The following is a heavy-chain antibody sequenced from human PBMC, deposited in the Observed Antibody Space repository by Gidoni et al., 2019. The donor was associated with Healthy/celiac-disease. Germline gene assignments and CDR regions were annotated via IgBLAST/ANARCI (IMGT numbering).Heavy chain of an antibody. CDR3: AKDQSSGWYYFDY. V-gene: IGHV3-43*01. Sequence: EVHLVESVGVVVQPGGSLRLSCAASGFTFDDYTMHWVRQAPGKGLEWVSLISWDGGSTYYADSVKGRFTISRDNSKNSLYLQMNSLRTEDTALYYCAKDQSSGWYYFDYWGQGTLVTVSS. CDR1: GFTFDDYT. J-gene: IGHJ4*02. CDR2: ISWDGGST. D-gene: IGHD6-19*01.